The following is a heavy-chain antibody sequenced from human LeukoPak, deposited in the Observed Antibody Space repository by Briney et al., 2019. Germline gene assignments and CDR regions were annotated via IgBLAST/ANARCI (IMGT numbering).Heavy chain of an antibody. Sequence: SETLSLTCTVSGGSISSSSYYWGWIRQPPGKGLEWIGSIYYSGSTYYNPSHKSRVTISVDTSKNQFSLKLSSVTAADTAVYYCARGMMFADYWGQGTLVTVSS. CDR3: ARGMMFADY. CDR1: GGSISSSSYY. J-gene: IGHJ4*02. V-gene: IGHV4-39*01. CDR2: IYYSGST. D-gene: IGHD3-10*02.